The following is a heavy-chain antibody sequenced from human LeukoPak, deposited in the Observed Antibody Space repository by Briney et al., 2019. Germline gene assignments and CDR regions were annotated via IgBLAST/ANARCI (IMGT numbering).Heavy chain of an antibody. J-gene: IGHJ5*02. D-gene: IGHD2-2*01. CDR3: ARADCSSTSCYSWPANWFDP. CDR1: GGTFSTYA. Sequence: SVKVSCKASGGTFSTYAISWVRQAPGQGLESMGRIIPIFGIANYAQKFQGRVTITADKSTSTAYMELSSLRSEDTAVYYCARADCSSTSCYSWPANWFDPWGQGTLVTVSS. V-gene: IGHV1-69*04. CDR2: IIPIFGIA.